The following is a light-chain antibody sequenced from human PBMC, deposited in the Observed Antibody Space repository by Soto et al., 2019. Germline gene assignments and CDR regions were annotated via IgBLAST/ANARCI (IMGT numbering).Light chain of an antibody. CDR1: QSISSY. CDR3: QQYNSYPWT. J-gene: IGKJ1*01. Sequence: DIQMTQSPSSLSASVGDRVTITCRASQSISSYLNWYQQKPGKAPKLLIYKASSLESGVPSRFSGSGSGTEFTLTISSLQPTDFATYYCQQYNSYPWTFGQGTKV. V-gene: IGKV1-5*03. CDR2: KAS.